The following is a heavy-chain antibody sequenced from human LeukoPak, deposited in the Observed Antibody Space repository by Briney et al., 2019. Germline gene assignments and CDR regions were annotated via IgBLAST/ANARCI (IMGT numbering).Heavy chain of an antibody. J-gene: IGHJ3*02. CDR1: GGSFSGYY. CDR3: ARDYYDSSGYYHQYAFDI. CDR2: INHSGST. Sequence: PSETLSLTCAVYGGSFSGYYWSWIRQPPGKGLEWIGEINHSGSTNYNPSLKSRVTISVDTSKNQFSLKLSSVTAADTAVYYCARDYYDSSGYYHQYAFDIWGQGTMVTVSS. V-gene: IGHV4-34*01. D-gene: IGHD3-22*01.